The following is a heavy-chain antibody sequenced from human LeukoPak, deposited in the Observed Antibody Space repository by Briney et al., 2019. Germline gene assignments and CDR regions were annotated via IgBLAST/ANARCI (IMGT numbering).Heavy chain of an antibody. CDR3: ARDRIAAAGPRFDY. J-gene: IGHJ4*02. V-gene: IGHV1-58*02. D-gene: IGHD6-13*01. CDR2: IVVGSGNT. CDR1: GFTFTSSA. Sequence: GTSVKVSCKASGFTFTSSAMRWVRQARGQRLEWIGWIVVGSGNTNYAQKLQGRVTMTTDTSTSTAYMELRSLRSDDTAVYYCARDRIAAAGPRFDYWGQGTLVTVSS.